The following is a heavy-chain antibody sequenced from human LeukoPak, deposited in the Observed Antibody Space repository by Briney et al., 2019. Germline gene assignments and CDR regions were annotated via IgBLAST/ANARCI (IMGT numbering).Heavy chain of an antibody. CDR1: GYIFSSYG. D-gene: IGHD1-26*01. CDR3: AKDQGNIVGATVY. J-gene: IGHJ4*02. Sequence: GGSLRLSCAASGYIFSSYGMHWVRQAPGKGLEWVAVISYDGSNKYYADSVKDRFTISRDNSKNTLYLQMNSLRTEDTAVYYCAKDQGNIVGATVYWGAGTL. V-gene: IGHV3-30*18. CDR2: ISYDGSNK.